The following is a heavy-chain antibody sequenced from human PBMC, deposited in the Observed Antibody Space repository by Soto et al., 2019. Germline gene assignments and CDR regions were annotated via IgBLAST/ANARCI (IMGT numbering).Heavy chain of an antibody. J-gene: IGHJ4*02. Sequence: QVQLVQSGAEVKKPGSSVKVSCKASGGTFSSYTISWVRQAPGQGLEWMGRIIPILGIANYAQKFQGRVTITADKSTSTAYVELSSLRSEDTAVYYCARDRGYGGNSFPDYWGQGTLVTVSS. CDR3: ARDRGYGGNSFPDY. D-gene: IGHD4-17*01. CDR1: GGTFSSYT. V-gene: IGHV1-69*08. CDR2: IIPILGIA.